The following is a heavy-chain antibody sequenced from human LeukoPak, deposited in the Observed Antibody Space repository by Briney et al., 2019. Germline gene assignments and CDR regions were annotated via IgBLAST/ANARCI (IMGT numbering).Heavy chain of an antibody. CDR2: ISSSSRFI. J-gene: IGHJ4*02. CDR1: GISFSNYS. V-gene: IGHV3-21*04. Sequence: GGSLRLSCAASGISFSNYSMNWVRQAPGKGLEWVSLISSSSRFIYYGDSVKGRFTISRDNAKKSLYLQMNSLRAEDTAVYYCAKSGYNRFDYWGQGILVTVSS. D-gene: IGHD5-24*01. CDR3: AKSGYNRFDY.